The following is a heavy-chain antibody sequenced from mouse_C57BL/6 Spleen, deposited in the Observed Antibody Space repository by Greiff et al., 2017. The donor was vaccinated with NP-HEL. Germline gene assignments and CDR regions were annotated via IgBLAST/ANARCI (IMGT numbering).Heavy chain of an antibody. V-gene: IGHV14-4*01. D-gene: IGHD1-1*01. CDR1: GFNIKDDY. CDR2: IDPENGDT. Sequence: EVKLQESGAELVRPGASVKLSCTASGFNIKDDYMHWVKQRPEQGLEWIGWIDPENGDTEYAPKFQGKATITADTSSNTAYLQLSILTSEDTAVYYCTTGYYGSSQGYFDVWGTGTTVTVSS. CDR3: TTGYYGSSQGYFDV. J-gene: IGHJ1*03.